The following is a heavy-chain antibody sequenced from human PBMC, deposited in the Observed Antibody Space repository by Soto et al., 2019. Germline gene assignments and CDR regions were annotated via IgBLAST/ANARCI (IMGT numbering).Heavy chain of an antibody. CDR1: GFTFSAYA. V-gene: IGHV3-30-3*01. Sequence: QVQLVESGGGVVQPGGSLRLSCAASGFTFSAYAMHWVRQAPVKGLEWVAVISYVGSSQNYADSVKGRFTISRDNSKNTLYLQMNSLRDEDMALYYCARGAVTTNYYYYGMDVWGRGTTVTVSS. J-gene: IGHJ6*02. CDR2: ISYVGSSQ. CDR3: ARGAVTTNYYYYGMDV. D-gene: IGHD4-17*01.